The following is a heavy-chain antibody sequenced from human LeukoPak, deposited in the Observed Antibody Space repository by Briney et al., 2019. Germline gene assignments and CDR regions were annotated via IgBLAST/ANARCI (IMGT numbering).Heavy chain of an antibody. V-gene: IGHV3-33*01. CDR1: GFTFSSYG. Sequence: GGPLRLSCAASGFTFSSYGMHWVRQAPGRGLEWVAVIWYDGSNKYYADSVKGRFTISRDNSKNTLYLQMNSLRAEDTAVYYCARESFPHYDFWSGYYTRFSYWGQGTLVTVSS. J-gene: IGHJ4*02. CDR3: ARESFPHYDFWSGYYTRFSY. CDR2: IWYDGSNK. D-gene: IGHD3-3*01.